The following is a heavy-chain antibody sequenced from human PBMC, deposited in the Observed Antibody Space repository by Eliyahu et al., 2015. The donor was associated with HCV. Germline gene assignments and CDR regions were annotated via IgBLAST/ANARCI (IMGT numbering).Heavy chain of an antibody. J-gene: IGHJ5*02. D-gene: IGHD2-2*02. CDR2: IIAIFDGSA. V-gene: IGHV1-69*06. Sequence: EVKKPGSSVKVSCKASGGTLDYYTMTWVRQAPGQGLEWMGGIIAIFDGSAEYSQKFQGRLTITADKSSNTIYMDLSDLTSEDTAVYFCQAAAISGPPPRHRWYPWGQGTLVTVSS. CDR1: GGTLDYYT. CDR3: QAAAISGPPPRHRWYP.